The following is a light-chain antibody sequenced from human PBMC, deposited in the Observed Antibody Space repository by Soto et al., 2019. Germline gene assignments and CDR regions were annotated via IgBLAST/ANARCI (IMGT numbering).Light chain of an antibody. Sequence: IGLTHSPGTLSLSPGERATLSCRASQTVSSSYLAWYQQKPGQAPRLLIYGASSRATGIPDRFSGSGSGTDFTLTISRLEPEDFAVYYCQQYGSSRTWTFGQGSKVDIK. V-gene: IGKV3-20*01. CDR3: QQYGSSRTWT. J-gene: IGKJ1*01. CDR1: QTVSSSY. CDR2: GAS.